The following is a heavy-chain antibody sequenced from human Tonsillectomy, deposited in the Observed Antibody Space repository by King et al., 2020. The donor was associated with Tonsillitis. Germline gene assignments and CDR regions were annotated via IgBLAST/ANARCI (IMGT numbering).Heavy chain of an antibody. CDR3: ASTAPPYYYYYMDV. D-gene: IGHD6-25*01. V-gene: IGHV4-31*03. J-gene: IGHJ6*03. Sequence: QLQESGPGLVKPSQTLSLTCTVSGGSINSAGYYWSWIRQHPGKGLEWIGYISYSWNGFYKPSFKSRVSMSLDTSKNQFSLKLTSVTAADTAVYYCASTAPPYYYYYMDVWGKGTTVTVSS. CDR1: GGSINSAGYY. CDR2: ISYSWNG.